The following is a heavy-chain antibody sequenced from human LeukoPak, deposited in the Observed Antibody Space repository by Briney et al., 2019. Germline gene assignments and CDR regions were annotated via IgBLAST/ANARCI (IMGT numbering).Heavy chain of an antibody. CDR3: AALRFLEWLFPNWFDP. Sequence: PGRSLRLSCAASGFTFSSYAMHWVRQAPGKGLEWVAVISYDGSNKYYADSVKGRFTISRDNSKNTLYLQMNSLRAEDTAVYYCAALRFLEWLFPNWFDPWGQGTLVTVSS. CDR1: GFTFSSYA. J-gene: IGHJ5*02. V-gene: IGHV3-30-3*01. D-gene: IGHD3-3*01. CDR2: ISYDGSNK.